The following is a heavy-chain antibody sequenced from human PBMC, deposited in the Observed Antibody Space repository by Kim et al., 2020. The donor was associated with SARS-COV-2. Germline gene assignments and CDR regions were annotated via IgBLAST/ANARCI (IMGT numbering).Heavy chain of an antibody. CDR1: GFSFSAYS. CDR2: TSTTGSHI. V-gene: IGHV3-21*01. Sequence: GGSLRLSCAASGFSFSAYSMNWVRQAPGKGLEWVSPTSTTGSHIYYADSLTGRSTISRDNAKNTQHLQMNSLRAEDTAVYHCARGSTNTQRTDKIDYWG. CDR3: ARGSTNTQRTDKIDY. J-gene: IGHJ4*01. D-gene: IGHD2-15*01.